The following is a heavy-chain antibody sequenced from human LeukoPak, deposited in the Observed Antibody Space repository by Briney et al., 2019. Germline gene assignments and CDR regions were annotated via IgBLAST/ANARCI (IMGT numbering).Heavy chain of an antibody. CDR1: GFTFSSYA. D-gene: IGHD1-26*01. J-gene: IGHJ4*02. CDR3: AGGEVRYYFDY. CDR2: ISYDGSNK. Sequence: GGSLRLSCAAPGFTFSSYAMHWVRQAPGKGLEWVAVISYDGSNKYYADSVKGRFTISRDNSKNTLYLQMNSLRAEDTAVYYCAGGEVRYYFDYWGQGTLVTVSS. V-gene: IGHV3-30*04.